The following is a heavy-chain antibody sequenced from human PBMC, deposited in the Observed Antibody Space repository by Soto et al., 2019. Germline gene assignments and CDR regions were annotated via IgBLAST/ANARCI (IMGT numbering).Heavy chain of an antibody. J-gene: IGHJ4*02. CDR1: GYTFTGYY. Sequence: QVQLVQSGAEVKKPGASVKVSCKASGYTFTGYYMHWVRQAPGQWLEWMGWINPNSGGTNYAQKFQGRVTMTRDTSISTAYMELSRLRSDDTAVYYCASDQEDIVVVPAAIVYWGQGTLVTVSS. CDR3: ASDQEDIVVVPAAIVY. V-gene: IGHV1-2*02. D-gene: IGHD2-2*01. CDR2: INPNSGGT.